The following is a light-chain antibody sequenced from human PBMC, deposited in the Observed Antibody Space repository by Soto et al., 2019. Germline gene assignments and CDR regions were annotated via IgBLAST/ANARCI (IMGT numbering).Light chain of an antibody. CDR2: GAS. CDR1: QSVLLTSNNKNY. V-gene: IGKV4-1*01. CDR3: QRYGTASFT. Sequence: DIVMTQSPDSLAVSLGERATINCKSSQSVLLTSNNKNYLAWYQQKPGQAPRLLIYGASTRATGIPARFSGSISGTEFTLTISRLEPEDFAVYYCQRYGTASFTFGQGTKVDIK. J-gene: IGKJ2*01.